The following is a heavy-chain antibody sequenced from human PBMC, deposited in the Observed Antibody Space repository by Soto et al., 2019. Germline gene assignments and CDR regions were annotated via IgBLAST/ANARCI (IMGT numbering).Heavy chain of an antibody. CDR1: GFTFSSYG. Sequence: QVQLVESGGGVVQPGRSLRLSCAASGFTFSSYGMHWVRQAPGKGLEWVAVISYDGSNKYYADSVKSRFTISRDNSKNTLYLQMNSLRAEDTAVYYCAKDLLRPGRAYGMDVWGQGTTVTVSS. V-gene: IGHV3-30*18. D-gene: IGHD6-25*01. CDR2: ISYDGSNK. J-gene: IGHJ6*02. CDR3: AKDLLRPGRAYGMDV.